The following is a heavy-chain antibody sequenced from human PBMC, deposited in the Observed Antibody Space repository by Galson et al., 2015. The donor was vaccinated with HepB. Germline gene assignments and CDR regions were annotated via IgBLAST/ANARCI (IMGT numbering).Heavy chain of an antibody. CDR2: ISSSSSTI. J-gene: IGHJ3*02. CDR3: ARDKLRADDSSGYFGDAFDI. D-gene: IGHD3-22*01. V-gene: IGHV3-48*01. CDR1: GFTFSSYS. Sequence: SLRLSCAASGFTFSSYSMNWVRQAPGKGLEWVSYISSSSSTIYFADSVKGRFTISRDNAKNSLYLQMNSLRAEDTAVYYCARDKLRADDSSGYFGDAFDIWGQGTMVTVSS.